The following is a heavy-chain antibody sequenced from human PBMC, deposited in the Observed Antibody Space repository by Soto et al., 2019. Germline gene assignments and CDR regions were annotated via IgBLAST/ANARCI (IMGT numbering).Heavy chain of an antibody. Sequence: QLQLQESGSGLVKPSQTLSLTCVVSGGPISSGGYSWTWIRQPPGRGLEWIGYISQSGSADYNPSIKSRVTISVETSKNQFSRRLSSVTAADTAVYYCARDRNGLGGIDFWGQGILVTVSS. J-gene: IGHJ4*02. CDR1: GGPISSGGYS. CDR3: ARDRNGLGGIDF. V-gene: IGHV4-30-2*01. D-gene: IGHD1-1*01. CDR2: ISQSGSA.